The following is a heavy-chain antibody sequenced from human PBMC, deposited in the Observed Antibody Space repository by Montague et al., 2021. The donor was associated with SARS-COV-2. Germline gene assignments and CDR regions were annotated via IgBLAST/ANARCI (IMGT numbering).Heavy chain of an antibody. CDR3: ASGIYPSESYYNRYYYGLNI. CDR1: GGSLSGYY. V-gene: IGHV4-34*01. D-gene: IGHD3-10*01. Sequence: SETLSLTCAVHGGSLSGYYWSWIRQPPEKGLEWIGEINHSANTKYNPSLKGPVTISIDTSKNQFSLKMTSVAAADTATYYCASGIYPSESYYNRYYYGLNIWGPGTTVVVSS. J-gene: IGHJ6*02. CDR2: INHSANT.